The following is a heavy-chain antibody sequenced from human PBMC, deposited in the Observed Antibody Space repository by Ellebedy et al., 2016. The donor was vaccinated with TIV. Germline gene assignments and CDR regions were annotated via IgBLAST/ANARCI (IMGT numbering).Heavy chain of an antibody. CDR2: ISSSSSTI. D-gene: IGHD1-26*01. CDR1: GFTFSSYS. CDR3: AINYIVGAFDY. J-gene: IGHJ4*02. Sequence: GESLKISCAASGFTFSSYSMNWVRQAPGKGLEWVSYISSSSSTIYYADSVKGRFTISRGNAKNSLYLQMNSLRAEDTAVYYCAINYIVGAFDYWGQGTLVTVSS. V-gene: IGHV3-48*04.